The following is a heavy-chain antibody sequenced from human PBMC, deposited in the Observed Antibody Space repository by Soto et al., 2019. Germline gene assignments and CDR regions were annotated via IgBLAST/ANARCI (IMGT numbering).Heavy chain of an antibody. CDR2: IYSGGST. V-gene: IGHV3-53*01. J-gene: IGHJ6*02. CDR3: ASGSSSRYYYYYYGMDA. CDR1: GFTVSSNY. D-gene: IGHD6-6*01. Sequence: GGSLRLSCAASGFTVSSNYMSWVRQAPGKGLEWVSVIYSGGSTYYADSVKGRFTISRDNSKNTLYLQMNSLRAEDTAVYYCASGSSSRYYYYYYGMDAWGQGTTVTVS.